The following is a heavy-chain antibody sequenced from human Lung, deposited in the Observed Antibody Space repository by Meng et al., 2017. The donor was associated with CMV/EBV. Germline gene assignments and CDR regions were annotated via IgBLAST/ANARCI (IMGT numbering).Heavy chain of an antibody. CDR2: INHTGST. CDR1: GGPFSGHY. J-gene: IGHJ4*02. CDR3: GRGSWVCVSNGGTMGLDY. Sequence: SETLSLXFAPYGGPFSGHYLSWIRQPPGKGLEWIGEINHTGSTNYNPSLKNRVTISVAVSKKQFSLKVTSVTAAETAVYYCGRGSWVCVSNGGTMGLDYWSPGXLVTVSS. D-gene: IGHD1-1*01. V-gene: IGHV4-34*01.